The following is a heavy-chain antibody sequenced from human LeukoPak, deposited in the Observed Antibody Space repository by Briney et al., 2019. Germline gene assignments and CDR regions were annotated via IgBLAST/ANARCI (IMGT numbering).Heavy chain of an antibody. D-gene: IGHD4-17*01. V-gene: IGHV3-30*02. CDR1: GFTFSTYG. CDR2: MRYDGNNK. CDR3: ARAKLYGVLDY. J-gene: IGHJ4*02. Sequence: GGSLRLSCAASGFTFSTYGMHWVRQAPGKGLEWVAFMRYDGNNKYHADSVKGRFTISRDNSKNTLYLQMNSLRAEDTAVYYCARAKLYGVLDYWGQGTLVTVSS.